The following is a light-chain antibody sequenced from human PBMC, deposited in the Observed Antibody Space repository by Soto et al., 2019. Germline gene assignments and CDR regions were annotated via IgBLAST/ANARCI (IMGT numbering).Light chain of an antibody. J-gene: IGKJ4*01. CDR1: QSVSSN. CDR3: QQYNIWPLT. CDR2: GAS. V-gene: IGKV3D-15*01. Sequence: EIVMTQSPATLSVSPGERATLSCRASQSVSSNLAWYQQKPGQAPRLLIYGASIRATGIPARFSGSGSGTEFTLTICSLQSEDFAVYYCQQYNIWPLTFGGGTKVEIK.